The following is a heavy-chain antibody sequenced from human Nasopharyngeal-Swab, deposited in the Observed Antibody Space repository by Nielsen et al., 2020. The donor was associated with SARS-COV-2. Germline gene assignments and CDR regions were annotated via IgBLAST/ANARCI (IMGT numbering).Heavy chain of an antibody. Sequence: SETLSLTCTVSGGSISSYYWSWNRQPPGKGLEWIGYIYYSGSTNYNPSLKSRVTISVDTSKNQFSLKLSSVTAADTAVYYCARVSPRYCSSTSCYGVDYWGQGTLVTVSS. CDR2: IYYSGST. D-gene: IGHD2-2*01. CDR3: ARVSPRYCSSTSCYGVDY. V-gene: IGHV4-59*01. CDR1: GGSISSYY. J-gene: IGHJ4*02.